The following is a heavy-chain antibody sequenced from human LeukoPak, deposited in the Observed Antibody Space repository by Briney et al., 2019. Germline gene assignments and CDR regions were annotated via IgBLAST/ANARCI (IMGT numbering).Heavy chain of an antibody. CDR2: ISSSSDI. Sequence: ETLSLTCTVSGGSISSYYWSWVRQTPGKGLEWVSYISSSSDIYYADSVKGRFTISRDNAKNSLYLQVNRLRAEDTAVYYCARDSCGGGSCSKRADYWGQGTLVTVSS. CDR3: ARDSCGGGSCSKRADY. D-gene: IGHD2-15*01. CDR1: GGSISSYY. J-gene: IGHJ4*02. V-gene: IGHV3-69-1*01.